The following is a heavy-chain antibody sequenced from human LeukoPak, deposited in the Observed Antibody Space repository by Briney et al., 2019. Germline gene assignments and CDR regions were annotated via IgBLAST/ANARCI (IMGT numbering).Heavy chain of an antibody. CDR3: AREYYYDISGYFLDY. CDR2: SKNDGSST. CDR1: GFTSSGDW. Sequence: GGSLRLSCAVSGFTSSGDWMHWVRQAPGKGLVWVSRSKNDGSSTSYADSVKGRFTISRDNSQNTLYLQMNSLRAEDTAVYYCAREYYYDISGYFLDYWGQGTLVTVSS. V-gene: IGHV3-74*01. J-gene: IGHJ4*02. D-gene: IGHD3-22*01.